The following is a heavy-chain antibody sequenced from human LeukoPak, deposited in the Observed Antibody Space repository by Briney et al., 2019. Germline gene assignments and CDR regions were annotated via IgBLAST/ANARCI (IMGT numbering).Heavy chain of an antibody. CDR3: AKVLDYYYYMDV. Sequence: GGSLRLSCAASGFTFSSYAMSWVRQAPGKGLEWVSAISGSGGSTYYADSVKGRFTISRDNSKNTPCLQMNSLRAEDTAVYYCAKVLDYYYYMDVWGKGTTVTVSS. V-gene: IGHV3-23*01. J-gene: IGHJ6*03. CDR2: ISGSGGST. CDR1: GFTFSSYA.